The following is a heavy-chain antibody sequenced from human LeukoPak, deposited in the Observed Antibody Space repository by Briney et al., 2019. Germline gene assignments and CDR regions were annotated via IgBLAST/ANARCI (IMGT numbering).Heavy chain of an antibody. J-gene: IGHJ4*02. CDR2: IYYSGST. CDR1: GGSISSYY. V-gene: IGHV4-59*01. CDR3: ARGGYSGSYFVFDY. D-gene: IGHD1-26*01. Sequence: SETLSLTCTVSGGSISSYYWSWIRQPPGKGLEWIGYIYYSGSTNYNPSLKSRVTISVDTSKNQLSLKLSSVTAADTAVYYCARGGYSGSYFVFDYWGQGTLVTVSS.